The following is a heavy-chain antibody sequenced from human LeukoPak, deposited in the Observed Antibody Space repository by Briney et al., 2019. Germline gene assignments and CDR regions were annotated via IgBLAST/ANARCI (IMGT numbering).Heavy chain of an antibody. V-gene: IGHV1-18*01. CDR3: ARDSIAGNSFYFYFMDV. D-gene: IGHD1-20*01. Sequence: GASVKVSCKASRYTFTSYGFSWVRQTPGQGLEWMGWISPYNGNVKYAQRLQGRVSMTTDTSTSTVYMELRSVKSEDTAVYYCARDSIAGNSFYFYFMDVWGKGTTVTVSS. CDR2: ISPYNGNV. J-gene: IGHJ6*03. CDR1: RYTFTSYG.